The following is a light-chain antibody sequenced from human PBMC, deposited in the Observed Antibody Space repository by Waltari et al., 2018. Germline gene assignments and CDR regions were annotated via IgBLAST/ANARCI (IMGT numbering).Light chain of an antibody. Sequence: SYDLPQPPSVSVSPGQTASITCSGDKLGDKYACWYQQKPGQSPVLVIYQDSKRPSGIPERFSGSNSGNTATLTISGTQAMDEADYYCQAWDSSTNVVFGGGTKLTVL. V-gene: IGLV3-1*01. J-gene: IGLJ2*01. CDR1: KLGDKY. CDR3: QAWDSSTNVV. CDR2: QDS.